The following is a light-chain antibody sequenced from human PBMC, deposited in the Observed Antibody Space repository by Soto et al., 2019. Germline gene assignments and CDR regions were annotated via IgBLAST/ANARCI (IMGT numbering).Light chain of an antibody. Sequence: ILLTPSPGTLSLSPGEIATLSCRASQSVSSSYLAWYQQKPGQAPRLFIYGASSRATGIPDRFSGSGSGTDFTLTISSLQPEDFATYYCLQDYNYPRTFGQGTKVDIK. CDR1: QSVSSSY. J-gene: IGKJ1*01. V-gene: IGKV3-20*01. CDR3: LQDYNYPRT. CDR2: GAS.